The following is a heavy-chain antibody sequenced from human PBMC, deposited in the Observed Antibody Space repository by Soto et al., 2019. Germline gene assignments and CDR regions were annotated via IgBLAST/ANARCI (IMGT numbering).Heavy chain of an antibody. CDR2: ISGSGGST. CDR1: GFTFSSYA. J-gene: IGHJ4*02. V-gene: IGHV3-23*01. D-gene: IGHD3-22*01. Sequence: GGSLRLSCAASGFTFSSYAMSWVRQAPGKGLEWVSAISGSGGSTYYADSVKGRFTISRDNSKNTLYLQMNSLRAEDTAVYYCAKLPYDSSGYRYYFDYWGQGTLVTVSS. CDR3: AKLPYDSSGYRYYFDY.